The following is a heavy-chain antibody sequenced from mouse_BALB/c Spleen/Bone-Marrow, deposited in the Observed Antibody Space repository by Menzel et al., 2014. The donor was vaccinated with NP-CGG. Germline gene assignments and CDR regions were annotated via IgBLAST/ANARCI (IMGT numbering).Heavy chain of an antibody. Sequence: EVKLQESGPGPVKPSQTVSLTCTVTGVSITTGNYRWSWIRQFPGNKLEWIGYIYYSGTITYNPSLTSRTTITRDTSKNQFFLEMNSLTAEDTATYYCARYLGAYFDYWGQGTTLTVSS. J-gene: IGHJ2*01. D-gene: IGHD1-1*01. CDR1: GVSITTGNYR. CDR2: IYYSGTI. CDR3: ARYLGAYFDY. V-gene: IGHV3-5*02.